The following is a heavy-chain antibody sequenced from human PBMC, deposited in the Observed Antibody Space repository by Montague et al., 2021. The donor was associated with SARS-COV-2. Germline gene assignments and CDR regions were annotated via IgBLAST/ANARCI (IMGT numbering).Heavy chain of an antibody. CDR1: GDSVSSNSAA. CDR3: ARGADRYYFYGMYV. CDR2: TYYRSKWYN. V-gene: IGHV6-1*01. J-gene: IGHJ6*02. D-gene: IGHD6-19*01. Sequence: CAISGDSVSSNSAAWNWIRQSPSRGLEWLGRTYYRSKWYNEYAVSVNSRITINPDTSKNQFSLQVNSVTPEDTAVYYFARGADRYYFYGMYVWGQGTTVTVSS.